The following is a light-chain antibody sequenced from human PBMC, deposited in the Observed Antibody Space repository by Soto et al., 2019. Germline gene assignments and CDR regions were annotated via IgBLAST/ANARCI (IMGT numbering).Light chain of an antibody. Sequence: EIVLTQSPGTLSLSPGERATLSCRASQSISSSYLAWYQQKPGQAPRLLIYAASSRATAIPDRFSGSGSGTDFTLTSSRLEPEDFAVYYCQQYGSSSYTFGQGTQLEIK. J-gene: IGKJ2*01. CDR1: QSISSSY. V-gene: IGKV3-20*01. CDR2: AAS. CDR3: QQYGSSSYT.